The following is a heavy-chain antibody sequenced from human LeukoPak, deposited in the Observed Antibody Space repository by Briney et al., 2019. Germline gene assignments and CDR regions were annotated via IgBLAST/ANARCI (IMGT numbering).Heavy chain of an antibody. V-gene: IGHV1-46*01. CDR1: GYTFTSYY. CDR3: ARDGLWSTVTTLDAFDI. CDR2: INPSGGST. D-gene: IGHD4-17*01. J-gene: IGHJ3*02. Sequence: ASVKVSCKASGYTFTSYYMHWVRQAPGQGLEWMGIINPSGGSTSYAQKLQGRVTMTTDTSTSTAYMELRSLRSDDTAVYYCARDGLWSTVTTLDAFDIWGQGTMVTVSS.